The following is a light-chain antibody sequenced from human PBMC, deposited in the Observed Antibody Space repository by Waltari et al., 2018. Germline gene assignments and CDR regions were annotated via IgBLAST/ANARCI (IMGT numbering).Light chain of an antibody. V-gene: IGLV1-44*01. J-gene: IGLJ3*02. CDR1: SSNIGSNV. CDR3: AAWDDSLRGHWV. Sequence: QSVLTQPPSAAGSPGQRVTIFCSGSSSNIGSNVVNWYQQFPGKAPKLLIYRSDQRPSGFPDRFSGSNSGTSASLAISGLHPEDEADYYCAAWDDSLRGHWVFGGGTKVTVL. CDR2: RSD.